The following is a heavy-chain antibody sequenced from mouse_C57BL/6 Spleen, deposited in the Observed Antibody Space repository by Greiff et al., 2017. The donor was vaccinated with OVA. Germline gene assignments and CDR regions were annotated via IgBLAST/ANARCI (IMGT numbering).Heavy chain of an antibody. J-gene: IGHJ4*01. D-gene: IGHD1-1*01. V-gene: IGHV2-5*01. CDR1: GFSLTSYG. CDR3: AKMVTTVVASDYAMDY. CDR2: IWRGGST. Sequence: VKLMESGPGLVQPSQSLSITCTVSGFSLTSYGVHWVRQSPGKGLEWLGVIWRGGSTDYNAAFMSRLSITKDNSKSQVFFKMNSLQADDTAIYYCAKMVTTVVASDYAMDYWGQGTSVTVSS.